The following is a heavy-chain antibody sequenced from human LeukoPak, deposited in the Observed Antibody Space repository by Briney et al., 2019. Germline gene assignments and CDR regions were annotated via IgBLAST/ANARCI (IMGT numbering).Heavy chain of an antibody. Sequence: SETLSLTCTVSGGSISSSSYYWGWIRQPPGKGLEWIGSIYYSGSTYYNPSLKSRVTISVDTSKNQFSLKLSSVTAADTAVYYCARHLGSNPPPYYYYYMDVWGKGTTVTVSS. CDR3: ARHLGSNPPPYYYYYMDV. D-gene: IGHD4-11*01. CDR1: GGSISSSSYY. CDR2: IYYSGST. V-gene: IGHV4-39*01. J-gene: IGHJ6*03.